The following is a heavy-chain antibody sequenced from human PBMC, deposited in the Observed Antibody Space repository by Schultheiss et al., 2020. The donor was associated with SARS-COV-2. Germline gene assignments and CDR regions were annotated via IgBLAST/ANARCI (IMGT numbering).Heavy chain of an antibody. V-gene: IGHV4-59*12. CDR3: ARRQGGNYYYGMDV. D-gene: IGHD1-26*01. CDR2: IYYSGST. J-gene: IGHJ6*02. Sequence: SETLSLTCAVYGGSFSGYYWSWIRQPPGKGLEWIGYIYYSGSTNYNPSLKSRVTMSVDTSKNQFSLKLSSVTAADTAVYYCARRQGGNYYYGMDVWGQGTTVTVSS. CDR1: GGSFSGYY.